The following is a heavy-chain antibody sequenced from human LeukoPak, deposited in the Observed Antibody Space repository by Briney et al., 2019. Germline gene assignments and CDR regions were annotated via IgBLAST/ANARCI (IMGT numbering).Heavy chain of an antibody. J-gene: IGHJ4*02. CDR3: ARDRTGVFAY. Sequence: PGGSLRLSCEASGFTFSDYSMTWIRQAPGKGREWVSYIGSYGTTMHYADAVKGRFTISRDNPTNSVFLQMNSLRAEDTAVYYCARDRTGVFAYWGQGTLVTVSS. CDR1: GFTFSDYS. V-gene: IGHV3-11*04. D-gene: IGHD7-27*01. CDR2: IGSYGTTM.